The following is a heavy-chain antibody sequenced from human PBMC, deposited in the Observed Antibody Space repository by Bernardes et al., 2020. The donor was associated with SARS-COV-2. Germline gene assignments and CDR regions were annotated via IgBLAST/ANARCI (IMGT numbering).Heavy chain of an antibody. V-gene: IGHV3-23*01. CDR2: LNTDGENS. CDR3: ANDAGVDVFFDY. D-gene: IGHD7-27*01. Sequence: LTCVPSGFAFSDFGMAWVCHAPGKGLESVSTLNTDGENSHYADSEKGRFTISRDNSKNMLYLQMNSLRAEDTAVYYCANDAGVDVFFDYWGQGTLVTVSS. J-gene: IGHJ4*02. CDR1: GFAFSDFG.